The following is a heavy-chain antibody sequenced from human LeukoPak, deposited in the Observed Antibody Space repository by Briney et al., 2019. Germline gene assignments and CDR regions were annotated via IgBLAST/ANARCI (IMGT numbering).Heavy chain of an antibody. Sequence: GGSLRLSCAASGFTFSSYAMSWVRQAPGKGLEWVSAISGSGGSTYYADTVKGRFTISRDNSKNTLYLQMNSLRAEDTAVYYCATQPWAISGGWSGDYWGQGTLVTVSS. V-gene: IGHV3-23*01. CDR2: ISGSGGST. CDR1: GFTFSSYA. J-gene: IGHJ4*02. D-gene: IGHD2-15*01. CDR3: ATQPWAISGGWSGDY.